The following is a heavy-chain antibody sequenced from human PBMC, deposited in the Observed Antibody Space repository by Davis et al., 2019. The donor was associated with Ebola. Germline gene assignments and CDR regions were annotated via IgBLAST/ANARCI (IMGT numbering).Heavy chain of an antibody. CDR1: GGSISSSNW. CDR2: IYHSGST. V-gene: IGHV4-4*02. Sequence: MPSETLSLTCAVSGGSISSSNWWSWVRQPPGKGLEWIGEIYHSGSTNYNPSLKRRVTISVDKSKNQFSLKLSSVTAADTAVYYCARAHRTVAAGWGQGTLVTVSS. CDR3: ARAHRTVAAG. J-gene: IGHJ4*02. D-gene: IGHD6-19*01.